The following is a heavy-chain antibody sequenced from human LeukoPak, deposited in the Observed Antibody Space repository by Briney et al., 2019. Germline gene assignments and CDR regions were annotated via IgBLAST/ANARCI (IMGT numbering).Heavy chain of an antibody. J-gene: IGHJ6*03. CDR1: GGSISSGGYY. Sequence: PSQTLSLTCTVSGGSISSGGYYWSWIRQPPGKGLEWIGYIYRSGSTYYNPSLKSGVTISVDRSKNQFSLKLSSVSAADTAVYYCARGYCSSTSCYIHYYYYYMDVWGKGTTVTVSS. CDR2: IYRSGST. D-gene: IGHD2-2*02. V-gene: IGHV4-30-2*01. CDR3: ARGYCSSTSCYIHYYYYYMDV.